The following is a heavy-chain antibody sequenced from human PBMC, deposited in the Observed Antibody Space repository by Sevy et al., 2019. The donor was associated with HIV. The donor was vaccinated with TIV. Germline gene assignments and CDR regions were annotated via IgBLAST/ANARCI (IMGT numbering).Heavy chain of an antibody. V-gene: IGHV3-53*01. J-gene: IGHJ4*02. CDR3: ARAGTGSYRAYFDY. CDR1: EFTVSSSY. Sequence: GGSLRLSCAASEFTVSSSYMSWVRQAPGKGLEWVSILYSGGSKYYAAYVKGRFAVSRDNSKNTLYVQMNSLRAEDTAVYYCARAGTGSYRAYFDYWGQGTLVTVSS. CDR2: LYSGGSK. D-gene: IGHD1-26*01.